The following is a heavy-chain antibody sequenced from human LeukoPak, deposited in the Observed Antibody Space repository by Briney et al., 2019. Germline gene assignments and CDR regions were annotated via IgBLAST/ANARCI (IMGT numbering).Heavy chain of an antibody. CDR2: IKSKTDGGTT. Sequence: PGGSLRLPCAASGFTFSNAWMSWVRQAPGKGLEWVGRIKSKTDGGTTDYAAPVKGRFTISRDDSKNTLYLQMNSLKTEDTAVYYCTTEEVVVIKAFDYWGQGTLVTVSS. CDR3: TTEEVVVIKAFDY. CDR1: GFTFSNAW. V-gene: IGHV3-15*01. D-gene: IGHD3-22*01. J-gene: IGHJ4*02.